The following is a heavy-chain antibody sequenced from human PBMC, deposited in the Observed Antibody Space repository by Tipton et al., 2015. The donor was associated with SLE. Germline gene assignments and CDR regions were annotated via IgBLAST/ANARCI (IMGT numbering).Heavy chain of an antibody. CDR3: AREFQGRFYVNGAFDV. D-gene: IGHD3-16*01. CDR1: GFTFSNNW. V-gene: IGHV3-7*01. Sequence: LRLSCIVSGFTFSNNWMVWVRQAPGKGLEWVAHIREDGSEDFYVDSVKGRFTIYRDNARSSLYLQMNSLRAEDTAVYYCAREFQGRFYVNGAFDVWGQGTMVTVSS. CDR2: IREDGSED. J-gene: IGHJ3*01.